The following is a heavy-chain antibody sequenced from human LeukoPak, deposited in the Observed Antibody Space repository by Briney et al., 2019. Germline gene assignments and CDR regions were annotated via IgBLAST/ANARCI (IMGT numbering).Heavy chain of an antibody. CDR3: ARAHNWKYGTFDY. V-gene: IGHV3-30*03. J-gene: IGHJ4*02. CDR2: ISYDGSNK. D-gene: IGHD1-7*01. Sequence: PGGSLRLSCEASGFTFSTYGMSWVRQAPGKGLEWVAVISYDGSNKYYADSVKGRFTISRDNAKNSLYLQMNSLRAEDTAVYYCARAHNWKYGTFDYWGQGTLVTVSS. CDR1: GFTFSTYG.